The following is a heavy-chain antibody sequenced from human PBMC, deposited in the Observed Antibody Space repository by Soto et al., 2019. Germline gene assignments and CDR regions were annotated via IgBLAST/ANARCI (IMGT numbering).Heavy chain of an antibody. V-gene: IGHV1-46*01. CDR3: AMEMATMNSISDY. D-gene: IGHD2-21*01. CDR1: GYTFTSYY. Sequence: ASVKVSCKASGYTFTSYYMHWVRQAPGQGLEWMGIINPSGGSTSYAQKFQGRVTMTRDTSTSTVYMELSSLRSEDTAVYYCAMEMATMNSISDYWGQGTLVTVPQ. J-gene: IGHJ4*02. CDR2: INPSGGST.